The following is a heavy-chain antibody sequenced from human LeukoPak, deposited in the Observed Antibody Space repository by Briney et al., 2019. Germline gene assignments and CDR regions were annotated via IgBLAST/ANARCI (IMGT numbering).Heavy chain of an antibody. CDR1: GFTFSSYG. V-gene: IGHV3-30*02. Sequence: PGGSLRLSCAASGFTFSSYGMHWVRQAPGKGLEWVAFIRYDGSKKFYADSVKGRFTISRDNSKNSLFLQMNSLRTEDTALYYCAKEGRRAIFGVAVEYFNYWGQGTLVTVSS. CDR2: IRYDGSKK. J-gene: IGHJ4*02. CDR3: AKEGRRAIFGVAVEYFNY. D-gene: IGHD3-3*01.